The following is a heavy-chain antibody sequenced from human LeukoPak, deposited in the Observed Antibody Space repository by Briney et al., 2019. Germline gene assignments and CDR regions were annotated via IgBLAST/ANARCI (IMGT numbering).Heavy chain of an antibody. V-gene: IGHV3-21*01. D-gene: IGHD3-16*01. Sequence: PGGSLRLSCAASGFTFSSYSVNWVRQAPGKGLEWVSSISSSSSYIYYADSVKGRFTISRDNAKNSLYLQMNSLRAEDTAVYYCASPVSLGGYYYGMDVWGQGTAVTVSS. CDR1: GFTFSSYS. CDR2: ISSSSSYI. J-gene: IGHJ6*02. CDR3: ASPVSLGGYYYGMDV.